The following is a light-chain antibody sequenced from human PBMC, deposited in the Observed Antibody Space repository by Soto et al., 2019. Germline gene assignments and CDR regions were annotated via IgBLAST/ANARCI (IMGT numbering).Light chain of an antibody. J-gene: IGKJ2*01. V-gene: IGKV3-20*01. Sequence: IGLTQSPGTLSLSPGERATLSCRASRSFASSYLAWYQQKPGQAPRLLIYAASIRATGIPDRFSGSASATDLTLTIITLDDEDFAVYYCQQYGSSSPYSFGQGTKREIK. CDR2: AAS. CDR3: QQYGSSSPYS. CDR1: RSFASSY.